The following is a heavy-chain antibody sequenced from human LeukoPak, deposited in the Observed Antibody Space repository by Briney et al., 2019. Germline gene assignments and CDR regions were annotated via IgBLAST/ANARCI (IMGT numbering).Heavy chain of an antibody. V-gene: IGHV4-59*08. CDR1: GGSISSYY. Sequence: PSETLSLTCTVSGGSISSYYWSWIRQPPGKGLEWIGYIYYSGSTNYNPSLKSRVTISVDTSKNQFSLKLSSVTAADTAVYYCASTYDILTGYYYWGQGTLVTVSS. CDR3: ASTYDILTGYYY. D-gene: IGHD3-9*01. CDR2: IYYSGST. J-gene: IGHJ4*02.